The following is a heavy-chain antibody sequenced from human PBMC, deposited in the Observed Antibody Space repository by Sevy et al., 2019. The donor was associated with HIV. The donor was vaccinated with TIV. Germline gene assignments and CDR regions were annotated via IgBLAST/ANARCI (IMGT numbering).Heavy chain of an antibody. CDR3: ARESITMDQGYFDY. CDR1: GFIFSDYY. Sequence: GGSLRLSCAASGFIFSDYYMSWIRQAPGKGLEWVSYISSSGSTIYYADSVKGRFTISRDNAKNSLYLQMNSLRAEDTAVYYCARESITMDQGYFDYWGQGTLVTVSS. V-gene: IGHV3-11*01. CDR2: ISSSGSTI. J-gene: IGHJ4*02. D-gene: IGHD3-10*01.